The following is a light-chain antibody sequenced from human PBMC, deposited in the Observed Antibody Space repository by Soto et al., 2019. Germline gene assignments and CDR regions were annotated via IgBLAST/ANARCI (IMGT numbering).Light chain of an antibody. CDR3: QQYNNWTT. CDR1: QSVSSN. CDR2: GAS. Sequence: EIVMTQSPATLSVSPGERATLSCRASQSVSSNLAWYQQKPGQAPRLLIYGASTRATGIPARFSGSGPGTEFTLTISSLQSEDFAVYYCQQYNNWTTFGQGTKVEIK. V-gene: IGKV3-15*01. J-gene: IGKJ1*01.